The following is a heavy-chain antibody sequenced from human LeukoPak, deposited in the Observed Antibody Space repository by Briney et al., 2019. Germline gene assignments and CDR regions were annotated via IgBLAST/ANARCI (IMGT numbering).Heavy chain of an antibody. CDR1: GFTFSSFE. CDR2: IDNSASTI. J-gene: IGHJ3*02. CDR3: ARRFDI. Sequence: GGSLRLSCVASGFTFSSFEMNWVRQAPGKGLEWVSYIDNSASTIYYADSVGGRFTISRDNAKNSLYLQMNSLRAEDTAVYYCARRFDIWGQGKMVTVSP. V-gene: IGHV3-48*03.